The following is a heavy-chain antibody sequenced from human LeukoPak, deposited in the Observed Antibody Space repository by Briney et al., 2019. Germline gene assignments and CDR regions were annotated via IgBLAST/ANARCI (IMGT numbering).Heavy chain of an antibody. CDR2: ISGTGGNT. Sequence: PGGSLRLSCAASGFTFSSYAMSWVRQAPGKGLEWVSAISGTGGNTYYADSVKGRFTISRDNSKNTLYLQMNSLRDEDTAVYYCAKAQGSGFYWYFDCWGQGTLVTVSS. V-gene: IGHV3-23*01. J-gene: IGHJ4*02. D-gene: IGHD3-22*01. CDR3: AKAQGSGFYWYFDC. CDR1: GFTFSSYA.